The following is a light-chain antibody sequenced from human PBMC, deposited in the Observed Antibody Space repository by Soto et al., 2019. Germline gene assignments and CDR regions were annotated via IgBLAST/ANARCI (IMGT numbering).Light chain of an antibody. Sequence: DIQMSQSPSTLSASVGDTVTISCRASRSLTRWLAWYQQKPGKAPELLIYETSILQSGVPSRFSAGGSGTDFTLTISGLQPDDIVTYYCQQYSTFWTFGQGTRVELK. CDR1: RSLTRW. CDR2: ETS. V-gene: IGKV1-5*03. J-gene: IGKJ1*01. CDR3: QQYSTFWT.